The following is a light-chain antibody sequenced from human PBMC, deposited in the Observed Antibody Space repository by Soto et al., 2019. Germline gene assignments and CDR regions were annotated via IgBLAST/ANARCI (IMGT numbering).Light chain of an antibody. CDR1: SSDVGGYNY. Sequence: QSALTQPASVSGSPEQSITISCTGTSSDVGGYNYVSWYQQHPGKAPKLMIYDVSNRTSGVSNRFSGSKSGNTASLNISGLHAEDEADYYCSSYTSSSTLVFGGGTKLTVL. CDR3: SSYTSSSTLV. CDR2: DVS. J-gene: IGLJ2*01. V-gene: IGLV2-14*01.